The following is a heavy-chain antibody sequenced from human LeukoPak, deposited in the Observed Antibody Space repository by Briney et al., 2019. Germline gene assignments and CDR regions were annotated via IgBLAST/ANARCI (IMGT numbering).Heavy chain of an antibody. V-gene: IGHV4-59*01. CDR1: GGSISSYY. CDR2: IYYSGST. J-gene: IGHJ6*02. D-gene: IGHD5-18*01. Sequence: SETLSLTCTVSGGSISSYYWSWIRQPPGKGLEWIGYIYYSGSTNYNPSLKSRVTISVDTSMNQFSLKLSSVTAADTAVYYCARDSWYSYGYSYYYYGMDVWGQGTTVTVSS. CDR3: ARDSWYSYGYSYYYYGMDV.